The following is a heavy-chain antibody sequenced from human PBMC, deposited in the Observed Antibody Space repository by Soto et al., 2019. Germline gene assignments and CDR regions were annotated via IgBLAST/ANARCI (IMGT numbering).Heavy chain of an antibody. CDR1: GGSISSHF. V-gene: IGHV4-59*11. J-gene: IGHJ3*02. CDR2: TFSGGNT. D-gene: IGHD2-2*01. Sequence: QVQLQESGPGLVKPSETLSLTCTVSGGSISSHFLSWIRQPPGKGLEYVGYTFSGGNTNYNPSLKSRVTISVDTSKNQYSLILNSVTAADTAVYYCARGHCITTTCYYEAFEIWGQGTMVTVSS. CDR3: ARGHCITTTCYYEAFEI.